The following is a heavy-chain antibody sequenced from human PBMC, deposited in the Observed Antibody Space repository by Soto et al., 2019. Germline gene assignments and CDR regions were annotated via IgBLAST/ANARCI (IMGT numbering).Heavy chain of an antibody. CDR3: GRDRYFYDSSGCY. J-gene: IGHJ4*02. CDR1: GYTFTSYG. CDR2: ISAYHGNT. V-gene: IGHV1-18*01. Sequence: QVQLVQSGAAVKKPGASVKVSFKASGYTFTSYGIRWVRKAPGQGLEWMGWISAYHGNTNYAQKLQGRVTMTTDTPMSTDYMELRRLRSDDTAVYYSGRDRYFYDSSGCYWGQVTLVTVA. D-gene: IGHD3-22*01.